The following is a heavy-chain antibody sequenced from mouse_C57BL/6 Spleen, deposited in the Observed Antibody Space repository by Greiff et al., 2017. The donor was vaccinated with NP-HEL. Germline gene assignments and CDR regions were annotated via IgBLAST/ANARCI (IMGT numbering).Heavy chain of an antibody. Sequence: VQLQQSGAELVRPGASVTLSCKASGYTFTDYEMHWVKQTPVHGLEWIGAIDPETGGTAYNQKFKGKAILTADKSSSTAYMELRSLTSEDSAVYYCTRDSLNYYGSIFAYWGQRTLVTVSA. D-gene: IGHD1-1*01. CDR1: GYTFTDYE. V-gene: IGHV1-15*01. CDR2: IDPETGGT. J-gene: IGHJ3*01. CDR3: TRDSLNYYGSIFAY.